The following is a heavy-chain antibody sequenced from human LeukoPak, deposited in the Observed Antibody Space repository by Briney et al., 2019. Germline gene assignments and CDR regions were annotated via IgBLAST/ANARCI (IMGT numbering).Heavy chain of an antibody. J-gene: IGHJ6*03. D-gene: IGHD6-13*01. CDR1: GFTFSSYW. CDR3: ARRPAGPRHSNYMDV. Sequence: GGSLRLSCAASGFTFSSYWMSWVRQAPGKGLEWVANIKQDGSEKYYVDSVKGRFTISRDNAKNSLYLQMNSLRAEDTAVYYCARRPAGPRHSNYMDVWGKGTTVTVSS. CDR2: IKQDGSEK. V-gene: IGHV3-7*01.